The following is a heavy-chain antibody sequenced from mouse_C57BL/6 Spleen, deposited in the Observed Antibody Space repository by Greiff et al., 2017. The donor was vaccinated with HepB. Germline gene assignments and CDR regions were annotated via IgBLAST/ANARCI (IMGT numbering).Heavy chain of an antibody. CDR2: IHHNSGST. CDR3: AREGEYYDGGYYFDY. Sequence: VQLQQPGAELVKPGASVKLSCKASGYTFTSYWMHWVKQRPEQGLEWIGMIHHNSGSTNYNEKFKSKATLTVDKSSSTAYMQIRSLSSEDSAVYYCAREGEYYDGGYYFDYWGQGTTLTVSS. V-gene: IGHV1-64*01. D-gene: IGHD1-1*01. J-gene: IGHJ2*01. CDR1: GYTFTSYW.